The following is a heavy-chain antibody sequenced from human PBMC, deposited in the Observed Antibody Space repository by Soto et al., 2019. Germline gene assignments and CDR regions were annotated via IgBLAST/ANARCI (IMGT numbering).Heavy chain of an antibody. CDR3: ARGTGMVRGVFDY. CDR1: GYTFTSYA. D-gene: IGHD3-10*01. J-gene: IGHJ4*02. V-gene: IGHV1-3*01. CDR2: INAGNGNT. Sequence: QVQLVQSGAEVKKPGASVKVSCKASGYTFTSYAMHWVRQAPGQRLEWMGWINAGNGNTKYSQKFQGRVTITRDTSASTAYMELSSLRSEDTAVYYCARGTGMVRGVFDYWGQGTLVTVSS.